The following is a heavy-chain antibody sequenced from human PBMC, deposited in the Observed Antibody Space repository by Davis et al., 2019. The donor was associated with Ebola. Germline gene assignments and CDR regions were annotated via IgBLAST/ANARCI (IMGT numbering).Heavy chain of an antibody. CDR3: ARGDFLAAAGYYFDY. CDR1: GFTFSDYY. CDR2: ISSSSSYT. D-gene: IGHD6-13*01. V-gene: IGHV3-11*06. Sequence: GGSLRLSCAASGFTFSDYYMSWIRQAPGKGLEWVSYISSSSSYTNYADSVKGRFTISRDNAKNSLYLQMNSLRAEDTAVYYCARGDFLAAAGYYFDYWGQGTLVTVSS. J-gene: IGHJ4*02.